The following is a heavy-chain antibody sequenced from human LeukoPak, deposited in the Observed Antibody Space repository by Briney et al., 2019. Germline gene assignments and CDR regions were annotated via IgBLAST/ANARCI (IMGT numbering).Heavy chain of an antibody. Sequence: SETLFLTFTVSGGSISSYYWSWIRQPPGKGLEWIGYIYYSGSTNYNPSLKSRVTISVDTSKNQFSLKLSSVTAADTAVYYCARQYYYDSPFDYWGQGTLVTVSS. V-gene: IGHV4-59*01. CDR3: ARQYYYDSPFDY. J-gene: IGHJ4*02. D-gene: IGHD3-22*01. CDR2: IYYSGST. CDR1: GGSISSYY.